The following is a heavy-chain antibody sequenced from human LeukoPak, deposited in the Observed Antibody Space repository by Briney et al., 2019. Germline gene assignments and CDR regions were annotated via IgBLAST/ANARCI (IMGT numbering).Heavy chain of an antibody. CDR3: ARDQYSGSFYY. J-gene: IGHJ4*02. CDR1: GYTFTGYY. V-gene: IGHV1-2*02. D-gene: IGHD1-26*01. Sequence: ASVKVSFKASGYTFTGYYMNWVRQAPGQGREWMGWINPNSGATIYAQKFQGRVTMTRDTSISTAYLELSSLRSDDTAVYYCARDQYSGSFYYWGQGTLVTVSS. CDR2: INPNSGAT.